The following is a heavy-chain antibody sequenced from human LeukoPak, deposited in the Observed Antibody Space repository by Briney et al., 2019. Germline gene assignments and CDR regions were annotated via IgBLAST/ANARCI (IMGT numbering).Heavy chain of an antibody. Sequence: GGSLRLSCAASGFIFSDYYMSWIRQAPGKGLEWVSYISSNSRYTNYADSVKGRFTTSRDNAKNSLYLEMSSLRAEDTAVYYCARWTSYYFDYWGQGTLVTVSS. CDR1: GFIFSDYY. CDR2: ISSNSRYT. J-gene: IGHJ4*02. CDR3: ARWTSYYFDY. D-gene: IGHD3/OR15-3a*01. V-gene: IGHV3-11*03.